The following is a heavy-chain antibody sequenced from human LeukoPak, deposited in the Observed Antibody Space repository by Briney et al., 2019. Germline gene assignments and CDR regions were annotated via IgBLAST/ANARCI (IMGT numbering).Heavy chain of an antibody. CDR3: AIDGRFSTYMDV. CDR1: GDSIGSGDNY. J-gene: IGHJ6*03. V-gene: IGHV4-31*03. CDR2: VFYSGST. Sequence: SETLSLTRTFSGDSIGSGDNYWSWVRQHPDKGLEWIGYVFYSGSTYYNPSLKSRATISVDTSKNQFSLKLSSVTAADTAVYYCAIDGRFSTYMDVWGKGTTVTVSS. D-gene: IGHD3-3*01.